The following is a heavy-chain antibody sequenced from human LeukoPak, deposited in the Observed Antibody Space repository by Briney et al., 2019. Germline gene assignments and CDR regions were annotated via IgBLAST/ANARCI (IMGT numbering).Heavy chain of an antibody. J-gene: IGHJ3*02. Sequence: SETLSLTCSVSGGPLSSSSYYWGWIRQPPGRGLEWIGNIYETGSTNYNPSLKSRVTISVDTSKNQFSLKLSSVTAADTAVYYCARGYTYDFWSGYYVGDAFDIWGQGTMVTVSS. D-gene: IGHD3-3*01. CDR2: IYETGST. V-gene: IGHV4-39*07. CDR1: GGPLSSSSYY. CDR3: ARGYTYDFWSGYYVGDAFDI.